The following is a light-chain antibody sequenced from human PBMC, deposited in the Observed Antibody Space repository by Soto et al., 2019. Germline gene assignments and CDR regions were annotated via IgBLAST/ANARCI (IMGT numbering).Light chain of an antibody. V-gene: IGKV3-20*01. CDR3: QHYDWSLTWT. CDR2: GAS. CDR1: QSVSSH. Sequence: EIVLTQSPGTLSLSPGERATLSCRASQSVSSHLAWYQQKPGQAPRLLIYGASTRATGSPARFSGSGSGTDFTLTISELEPEDFAVYYCQHYDWSLTWTFGQGTKVDIK. J-gene: IGKJ1*01.